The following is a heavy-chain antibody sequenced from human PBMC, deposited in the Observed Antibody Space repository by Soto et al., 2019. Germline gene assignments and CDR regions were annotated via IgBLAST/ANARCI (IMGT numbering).Heavy chain of an antibody. CDR1: GGTFSSYA. D-gene: IGHD6-13*01. V-gene: IGHV1-69*01. Sequence: QVQLVQSGAEVKKPWSSVKVSCKASGGTFSSYAISWVRQAPGQGLEWMGGIIPIFGTANYAQKFQGRVTITADESTSAAYMELSSMRSEDTAVYYCARTRRGRSSSPFDYWGQGTLVTVSS. CDR2: IIPIFGTA. J-gene: IGHJ4*02. CDR3: ARTRRGRSSSPFDY.